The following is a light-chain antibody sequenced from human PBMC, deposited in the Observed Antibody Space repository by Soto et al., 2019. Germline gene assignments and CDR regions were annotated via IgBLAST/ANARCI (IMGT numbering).Light chain of an antibody. CDR3: QQYHSYSRT. CDR1: QTIFSW. Sequence: DIQMTQSPSTLAASVCDGVAITGRASQTIFSWLAWYQQKPGTPPKLLIYKASTLQSGVPSRFSGSGSGTEFTLTISSLQPDDIATYYCQQYHSYSRTFGQGTKV. CDR2: KAS. V-gene: IGKV1-5*03. J-gene: IGKJ1*01.